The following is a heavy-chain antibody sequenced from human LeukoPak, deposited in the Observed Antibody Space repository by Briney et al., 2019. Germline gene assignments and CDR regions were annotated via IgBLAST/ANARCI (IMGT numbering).Heavy chain of an antibody. CDR1: GFTFNSYA. V-gene: IGHV3-30-3*01. CDR3: ARGITIFGVALYGMDV. CDR2: ISYDGSNK. Sequence: GGSLRLSCAASGFTFNSYAMHWVRQALGKGLEGVAVISYDGSNKYYADSVKGRFTISRDNSKNTLYLQMNSLRAEDTAVYYCARGITIFGVALYGMDVWGQGTTVTVSS. D-gene: IGHD3-3*01. J-gene: IGHJ6*02.